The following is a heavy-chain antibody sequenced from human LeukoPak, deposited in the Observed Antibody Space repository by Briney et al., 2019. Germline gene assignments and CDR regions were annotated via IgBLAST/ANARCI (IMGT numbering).Heavy chain of an antibody. CDR3: AAVPPMGWNYYFDY. CDR2: IIPIFGTA. D-gene: IGHD1-7*01. CDR1: GGTFSSYA. V-gene: IGHV1-69*05. J-gene: IGHJ4*02. Sequence: ASVKVSCKASGGTFSSYAISWVRQAPGQGLEWMGGIIPIFGTANYAQKFQGRVTITTDESTSTAYMELSSLRSEDTAVYYCAAVPPMGWNYYFDYWGQGTLVTVSS.